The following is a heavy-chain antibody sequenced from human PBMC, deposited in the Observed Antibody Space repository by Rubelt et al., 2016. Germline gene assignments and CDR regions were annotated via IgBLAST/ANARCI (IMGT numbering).Heavy chain of an antibody. J-gene: IGHJ6*02. CDR3: AKDIWQQLDTNYHCYGLDV. CDR1: GFTFDDYA. Sequence: EVQLVESGGGLVQPGRSLRLSCAASGFTFDDYAMHWVRQVPGKGLEWVSGISWNSVSIGYADSVKGRFTISRDNAKTSMYMEMTSCGVEDTALYYCAKDIWQQLDTNYHCYGLDVWGQGTTVAVSS. V-gene: IGHV3-9*01. CDR2: ISWNSVSI. D-gene: IGHD6-13*01.